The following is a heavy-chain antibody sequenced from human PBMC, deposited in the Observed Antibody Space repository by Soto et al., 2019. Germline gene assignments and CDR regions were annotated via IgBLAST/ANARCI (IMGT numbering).Heavy chain of an antibody. V-gene: IGHV1-18*01. Sequence: ASVKVSCKASGDTFNNYDINWVRQAPGQGLEWMGWISAYNGNTNYAQKLQGRVTMTTDTSTSTAYMELRSLRSDDTAVYYCARGPNTYYDFWSGYRDGDYYYGMDVWGQGTTVTVSS. D-gene: IGHD3-3*01. CDR2: ISAYNGNT. J-gene: IGHJ6*02. CDR3: ARGPNTYYDFWSGYRDGDYYYGMDV. CDR1: GDTFNNYD.